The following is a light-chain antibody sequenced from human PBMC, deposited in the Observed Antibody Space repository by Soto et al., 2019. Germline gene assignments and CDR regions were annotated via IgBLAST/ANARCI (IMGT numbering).Light chain of an antibody. CDR2: DVS. V-gene: IGLV2-14*01. J-gene: IGLJ1*01. CDR1: SSDIGGYNY. Sequence: QSVLTQPASVSGSPGQSITISCTGTSSDIGGYNYVSWYQQYPGKAPKVMIYDVSNRPSGVSNRFSGSKSGKTASLTISGLQAEDEADYYCSSYTSSSTLEVFGTGTKVTVL. CDR3: SSYTSSSTLEV.